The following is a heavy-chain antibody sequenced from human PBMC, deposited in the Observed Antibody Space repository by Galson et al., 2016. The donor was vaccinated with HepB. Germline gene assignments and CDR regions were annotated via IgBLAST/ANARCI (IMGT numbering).Heavy chain of an antibody. Sequence: ETLSLTCAVSGGSIGTPNWWSWVRQPPGKGLEWIAEIYHTGDTNYNPSLKSRVTISIGKSNNQFSLEMTSVTAADTALYYCARGGSYPYYFDSWGQGTLVTVSS. CDR2: IYHTGDT. D-gene: IGHD1-26*01. V-gene: IGHV4-4*02. J-gene: IGHJ4*02. CDR1: GGSIGTPNW. CDR3: ARGGSYPYYFDS.